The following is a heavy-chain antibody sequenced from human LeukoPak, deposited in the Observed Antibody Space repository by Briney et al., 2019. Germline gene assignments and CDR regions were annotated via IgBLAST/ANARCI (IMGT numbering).Heavy chain of an antibody. CDR1: GFTFSSYS. Sequence: GGSLRLSCAASGFTFSSYSMDWVRQAPGKGLEWVSSISSSSSYIYYADSVKGRFTISRDNAKNSLYLQMNSLRAEDTAVYYCARARAGAFDIWGQGTMVTVSS. CDR2: ISSSSSYI. J-gene: IGHJ3*02. CDR3: ARARAGAFDI. V-gene: IGHV3-21*01.